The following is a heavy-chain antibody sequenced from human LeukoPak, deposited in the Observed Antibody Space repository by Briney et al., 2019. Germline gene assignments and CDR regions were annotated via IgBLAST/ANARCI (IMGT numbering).Heavy chain of an antibody. CDR3: ARDWGAYYHFFDY. V-gene: IGHV3-7*01. D-gene: IGHD3-22*01. J-gene: IGHJ4*02. Sequence: PGGSLRLSCAASGFIMSVYWMSWVRQAPGKGLEWVGNIKKDGSERNYVDSVKGRFTISRDNAKKSLYLQMNSLRAEDTAVYYCARDWGAYYHFFDYWGQGTLVTVSS. CDR1: GFIMSVYW. CDR2: IKKDGSER.